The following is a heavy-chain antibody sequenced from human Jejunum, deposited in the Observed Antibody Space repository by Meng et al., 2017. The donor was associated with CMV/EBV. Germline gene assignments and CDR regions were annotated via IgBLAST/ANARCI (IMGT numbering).Heavy chain of an antibody. D-gene: IGHD2-2*01. J-gene: IGHJ3*02. V-gene: IGHV3-48*03. CDR3: ARDKGYCSRTTCYGAFDI. CDR1: INYE. Sequence: INYEMNWGRQAPGKGLEWVSYISDRGSTIYYADSVKGRFTRSRDNTENSLYLQMNNLRAEDTAVYFCARDKGYCSRTTCYGAFDIWGQGTVVTVSS. CDR2: ISDRGSTI.